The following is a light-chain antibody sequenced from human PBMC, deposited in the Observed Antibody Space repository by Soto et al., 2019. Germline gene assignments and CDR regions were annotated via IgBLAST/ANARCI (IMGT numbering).Light chain of an antibody. V-gene: IGKV1-5*01. Sequence: DIQMTQSPSTLSGSVGDRVTITCRASQTISSWLAWYQQKPGKAPKLLINAASLLPSGVTSRFSGSGSGTDFTLTISCLQSEDFATYYCQQYYSYMYTFGQGTRLDIK. CDR3: QQYYSYMYT. J-gene: IGKJ2*01. CDR2: AAS. CDR1: QTISSW.